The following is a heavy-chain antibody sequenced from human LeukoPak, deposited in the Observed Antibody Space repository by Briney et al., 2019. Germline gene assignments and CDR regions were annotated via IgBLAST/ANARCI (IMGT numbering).Heavy chain of an antibody. D-gene: IGHD2-21*01. CDR2: IYENGGTT. Sequence: GGSLRLSCVGSGFTFRSHAMSWVRQAPEKGREFVSGIYENGGTTYYADSVKGRFSISRDNSKNTLYLQMDSLRGEDTAVYYCAKDFRIGYSAHFDYWGQGALVTVSS. CDR1: GFTFRSHA. CDR3: AKDFRIGYSAHFDY. J-gene: IGHJ4*02. V-gene: IGHV3-23*01.